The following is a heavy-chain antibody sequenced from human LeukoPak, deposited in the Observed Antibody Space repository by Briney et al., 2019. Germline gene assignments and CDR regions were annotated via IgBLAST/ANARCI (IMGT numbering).Heavy chain of an antibody. CDR1: GGSISSSSYY. CDR2: IYYSGST. V-gene: IGHV4-39*07. D-gene: IGHD3-16*01. Sequence: SETLSLTCTVSGGSISSSSYYWGWIRQPPGKGLEWIGSIYYSGSTYYNPSLKSRVTISVDTSKNQFSLKLSSVTAADTAVYYCARVTKLTRGIQYWGQGTLVTVSS. J-gene: IGHJ4*02. CDR3: ARVTKLTRGIQY.